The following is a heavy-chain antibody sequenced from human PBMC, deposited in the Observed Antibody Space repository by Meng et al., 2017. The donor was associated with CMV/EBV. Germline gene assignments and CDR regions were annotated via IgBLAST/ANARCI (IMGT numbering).Heavy chain of an antibody. D-gene: IGHD1-26*01. J-gene: IGHJ4*02. CDR2: IMPLSGFT. CDR1: GIPFRPHA. V-gene: IGHV1-69*10. CDR3: ARLVSGSYYRYFDY. Sequence: SVKVSCKGSGIPFRPHAINWVRLAPGHGLEWMGGIMPLSGFTSYAQRFQGRITITADKSTSTTYMDLSSLRSEDTAVYYCARLVSGSYYRYFDYWGQGTLVTVSS.